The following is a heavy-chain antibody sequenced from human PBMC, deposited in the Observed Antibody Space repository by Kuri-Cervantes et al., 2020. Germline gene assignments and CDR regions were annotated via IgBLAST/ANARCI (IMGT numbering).Heavy chain of an antibody. J-gene: IGHJ4*02. CDR2: FDPEDGET. D-gene: IGHD5-12*01. Sequence: ASVKVSCKASGYTFTSYYMHWVRQAPGKGLEWMGGFDPEDGETIYAQKFQGRVTMTEDTSTDTAYMELSSLRSEDTAVYYCATGYSGYDGEGYYFDYWGQGTLVTVSS. CDR1: GYTFTSYY. V-gene: IGHV1-24*01. CDR3: ATGYSGYDGEGYYFDY.